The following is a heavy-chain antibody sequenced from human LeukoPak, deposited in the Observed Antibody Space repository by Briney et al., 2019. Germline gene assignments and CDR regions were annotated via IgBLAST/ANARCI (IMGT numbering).Heavy chain of an antibody. Sequence: GGSLRLSCAASGFTVSSNHMSWVRQAPGKGLEWVSVISGSGGSTSYADSVKGRFTISRDNSKNTLYLQMNSLRAEDTAIYYCAKGTSTVVTRPLDCWGQGTLVTVSS. J-gene: IGHJ4*02. CDR1: GFTVSSNH. V-gene: IGHV3-23*01. D-gene: IGHD4-23*01. CDR3: AKGTSTVVTRPLDC. CDR2: ISGSGGST.